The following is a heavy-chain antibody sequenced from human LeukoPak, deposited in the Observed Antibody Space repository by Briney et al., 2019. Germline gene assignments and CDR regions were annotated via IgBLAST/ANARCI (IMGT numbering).Heavy chain of an antibody. V-gene: IGHV3-33*01. Sequence: GRSLRLSCAASGFTFSSYGMHWVRQAPGKGLEWVAVIWYDGSNRYYADSVKGRFTISRDNSKNTLYLQMNSLRAEDTAVYYCARELVVVPAAMTPLGYWGQGTLVTVSS. CDR3: ARELVVVPAAMTPLGY. D-gene: IGHD2-2*01. CDR2: IWYDGSNR. J-gene: IGHJ4*02. CDR1: GFTFSSYG.